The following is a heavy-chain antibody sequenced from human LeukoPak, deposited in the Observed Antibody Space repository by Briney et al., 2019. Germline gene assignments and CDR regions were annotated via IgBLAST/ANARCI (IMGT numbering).Heavy chain of an antibody. CDR2: ISGSGGST. J-gene: IGHJ4*02. CDR3: AKGYCSGGSCYEYYFDY. V-gene: IGHV3-23*01. D-gene: IGHD2-15*01. Sequence: ETLSLTCTVSGGSISSGGYYWSWVRQAPGKGLEWVSAISGSGGSTYYADSVKGRFTISRDNSKNTLYLQMNSLRAEDTAVYYCAKGYCSGGSCYEYYFDYWGQGTPVTVSS. CDR1: GGSISSGGYY.